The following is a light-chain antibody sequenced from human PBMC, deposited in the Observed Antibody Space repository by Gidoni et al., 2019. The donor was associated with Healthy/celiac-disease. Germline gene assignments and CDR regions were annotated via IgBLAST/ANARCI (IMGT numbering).Light chain of an antibody. CDR3: GTWDSSLSAGV. V-gene: IGLV1-51*01. CDR1: SSNIGNNY. CDR2: DNN. Sequence: QSVFPHPPSASAAPGQKVTISYSGSSSNIGNNYVSWYQQLPGTAPKLLIYDNNKRPSGIPDRFSGSKSGTSATLGITGLQTGDEADYYCGTWDSSLSAGVFGGGTKLTVL. J-gene: IGLJ3*02.